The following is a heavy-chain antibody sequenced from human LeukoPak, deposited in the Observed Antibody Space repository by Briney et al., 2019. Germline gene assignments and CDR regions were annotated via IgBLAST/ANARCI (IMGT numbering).Heavy chain of an antibody. CDR1: GDSISSTLYY. CDR3: ARGPVRARYYFDF. J-gene: IGHJ4*02. V-gene: IGHV4-39*02. CDR2: IFYTGAS. Sequence: PSETLSLTCSVSGDSISSTLYYWGWIRQPPGKGLEWIGSIFYTGASSYSPSLKSRVTILVDTSKSHFSLNLRSVSAADTAVYYCARGPVRARYYFDFWGQGTLVTVSS. D-gene: IGHD1-1*01.